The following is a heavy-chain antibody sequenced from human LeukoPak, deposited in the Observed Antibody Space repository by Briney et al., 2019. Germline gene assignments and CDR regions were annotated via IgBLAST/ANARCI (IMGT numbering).Heavy chain of an antibody. CDR3: ARSRRTMVRGVPTDYYGTDV. J-gene: IGHJ6*02. V-gene: IGHV1-46*01. D-gene: IGHD3-10*01. Sequence: ASVKVSCKASGYTFTSYYMHWVRQAPGQGLEWMGIINPSGGSTSYAQKFQGRVTMTRDTSTSTVYMELSSLRSEDTAVYYCARSRRTMVRGVPTDYYGTDVWGQGTTVTVSS. CDR1: GYTFTSYY. CDR2: INPSGGST.